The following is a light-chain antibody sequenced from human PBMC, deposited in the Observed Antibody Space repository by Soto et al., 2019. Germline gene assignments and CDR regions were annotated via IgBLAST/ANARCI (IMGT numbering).Light chain of an antibody. V-gene: IGLV2-14*01. J-gene: IGLJ1*01. CDR2: EVS. CDR3: NSYTSSSTHV. CDR1: SSDVGGYKY. Sequence: QSALTQPASVSGSPGQSITISCTGTSSDVGGYKYVSWYQQHPGKAPKLMIYEVSNRPSGVSSRFSGSKSGNTASLTISGLQAEDEAEYYCNSYTSSSTHVFGTGTKLTVL.